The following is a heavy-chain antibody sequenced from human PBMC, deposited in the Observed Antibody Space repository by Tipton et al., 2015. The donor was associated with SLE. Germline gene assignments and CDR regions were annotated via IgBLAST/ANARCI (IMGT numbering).Heavy chain of an antibody. Sequence: SLRLSCAASGFTFSHYRLAWVRQAPGKGLVWVSRINTDGSSTSYADSVKGRFTISRDNSKNTLYLQMNSLRAEDTAVYYCAKDRSARIDNLIYGLDVWGQGTTVIVSS. CDR3: AKDRSARIDNLIYGLDV. V-gene: IGHV3-74*01. CDR1: GFTFSHYR. D-gene: IGHD1-1*01. J-gene: IGHJ6*02. CDR2: INTDGSST.